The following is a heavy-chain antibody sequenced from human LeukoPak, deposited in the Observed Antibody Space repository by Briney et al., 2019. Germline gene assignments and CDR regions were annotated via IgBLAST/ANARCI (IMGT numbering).Heavy chain of an antibody. CDR1: GGSFRGYY. J-gene: IGHJ4*02. Sequence: SETLSLTCAVYGGSFRGYYWSWIRQPPGKGLEWIGEINHSGSTNYNPSLKSRLTISVDTSKNQFSLKLSSVTAADTAVYYCARGFNCSGGSCYPYFDYWGQGTLVTVSS. D-gene: IGHD2-15*01. CDR3: ARGFNCSGGSCYPYFDY. V-gene: IGHV4-34*01. CDR2: INHSGST.